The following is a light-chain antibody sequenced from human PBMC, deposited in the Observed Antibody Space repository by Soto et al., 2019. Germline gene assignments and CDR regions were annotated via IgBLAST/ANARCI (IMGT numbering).Light chain of an antibody. Sequence: EIVLTQSPATLSVYPGERATLSCRASQSVSSNLAWYQQKPGQAPRLLIYGASTRATGIPARFSGSGCGIESTPIISSLLSEDFGVYYCQQYNNWQWTFGQGTKVEIK. CDR3: QQYNNWQWT. CDR1: QSVSSN. CDR2: GAS. V-gene: IGKV3-15*01. J-gene: IGKJ1*01.